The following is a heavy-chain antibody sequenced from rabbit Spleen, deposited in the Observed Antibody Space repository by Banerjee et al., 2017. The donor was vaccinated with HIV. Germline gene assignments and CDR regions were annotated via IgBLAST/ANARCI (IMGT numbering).Heavy chain of an antibody. V-gene: IGHV1S40*01. D-gene: IGHD1-1*01. J-gene: IGHJ6*01. CDR2: INGGSSGTT. CDR1: GFSFNSYY. Sequence: QSLEESGGDLVKPGASLTLTCKGSGFSFNSYYMCWVRQAPGKGLEWIASINGGSSGTTYYANWAKGRFTISKTSSTTVTLQMTSLTAADTATYFCARRNLSGGADYGMDLWGPGTLVTVS. CDR3: ARRNLSGGADYGMDL.